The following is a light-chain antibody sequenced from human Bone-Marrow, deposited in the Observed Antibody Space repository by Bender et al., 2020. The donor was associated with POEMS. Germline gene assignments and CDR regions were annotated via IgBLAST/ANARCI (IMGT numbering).Light chain of an antibody. Sequence: NFMLTQPHSVSESPGKTVTISCTRSSGNIASNYVQWYQQRPDSAPATVIYEDNQRPSGVPDRFSGSIDSSSNSASLTISGLKTEDEGDYYCQSCDSSSHLVFGGGTRLTVL. J-gene: IGLJ3*02. V-gene: IGLV6-57*04. CDR3: QSCDSSSHLV. CDR2: EDN. CDR1: SGNIASNY.